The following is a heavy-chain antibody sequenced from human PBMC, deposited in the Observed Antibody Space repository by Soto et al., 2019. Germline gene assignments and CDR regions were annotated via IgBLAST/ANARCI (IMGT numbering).Heavy chain of an antibody. CDR1: CGSISSYY. CDR3: ARQVPGPDDSGRKFDY. V-gene: IGHV4-59*08. D-gene: IGHD3-10*01. J-gene: IGHJ4*02. CDR2: LYYSGST. Sequence: QVQLQESGPGLVKPSETLSLTCTVSCGSISSYYWSWIRQPPGKGLAWIGYLYYSGSTNYNPSLKSRVTISVATSKNQFSMKLSSVNAADTTVYYCARQVPGPDDSGRKFDYWCQGTLVTVSS.